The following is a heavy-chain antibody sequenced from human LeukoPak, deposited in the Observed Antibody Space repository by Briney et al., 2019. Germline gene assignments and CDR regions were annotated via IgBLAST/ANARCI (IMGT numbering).Heavy chain of an antibody. CDR2: ISGSDGST. V-gene: IGHV3-23*01. D-gene: IGHD1-1*01. Sequence: GGSLRLSCAASGFTFSDYYMSWIRQAPGKGLEWVSVISGSDGSTYYADSVRGRFTISRDNSKNTLYLQMDSLRAEDTAVYYCAKAIVSGYYWTYYFDYWGQGTLVTVSS. CDR3: AKAIVSGYYWTYYFDY. J-gene: IGHJ4*02. CDR1: GFTFSDYY.